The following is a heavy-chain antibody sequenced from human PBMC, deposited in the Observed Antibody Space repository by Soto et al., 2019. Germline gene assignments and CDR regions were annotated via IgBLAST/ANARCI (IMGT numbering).Heavy chain of an antibody. CDR3: ARAGDYYDSSGSTSDAFDF. Sequence: QVQLQPWGAGLLRPSETLSLTCGVYGGSFSAYYWSWLRQPPGKGLEWIGEINHSGSTNYNPSLKSRATISVDTSKNQFSLNLRSVTAADTAVYYCARAGDYYDSSGSTSDAFDFWGHGTMVAVSS. CDR2: INHSGST. J-gene: IGHJ3*01. V-gene: IGHV4-34*01. CDR1: GGSFSAYY. D-gene: IGHD3-22*01.